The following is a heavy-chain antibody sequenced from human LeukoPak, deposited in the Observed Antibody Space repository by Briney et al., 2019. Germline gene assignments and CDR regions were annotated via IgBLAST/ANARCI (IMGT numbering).Heavy chain of an antibody. V-gene: IGHV3-21*01. CDR3: ARAIIAARIPVYYYYMDV. J-gene: IGHJ6*03. CDR1: GFTFSSYS. D-gene: IGHD6-6*01. Sequence: KSGGSLRLSCAASGFTFSSYSMNWVRQAPGKGLEWVSSISSSSSYIYYADSVKGRFTISRDNAKNSLYLQMNSLGAEDTAVYYCARAIIAARIPVYYYYMDVWGKGTTVTVSS. CDR2: ISSSSSYI.